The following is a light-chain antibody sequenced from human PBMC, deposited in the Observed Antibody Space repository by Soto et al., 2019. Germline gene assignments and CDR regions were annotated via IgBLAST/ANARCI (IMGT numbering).Light chain of an antibody. V-gene: IGKV1-12*01. Sequence: DIQMTQSPSSVSASVGDRVTITCRASQGIGSWLAWYQQKPGKAPKILIYGASSLQRGVPSRFSGSGSGTDFTLTISSLQPEDFATYYCQQANSFPWTFDQGTKVEIK. CDR3: QQANSFPWT. CDR2: GAS. CDR1: QGIGSW. J-gene: IGKJ1*01.